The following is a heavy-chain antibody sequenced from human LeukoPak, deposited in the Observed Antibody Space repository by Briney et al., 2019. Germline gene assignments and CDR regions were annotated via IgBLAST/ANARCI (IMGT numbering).Heavy chain of an antibody. CDR3: ARNRGITIFGYYFYYMDV. D-gene: IGHD3-3*01. V-gene: IGHV3-66*02. J-gene: IGHJ6*03. Sequence: GGSLRLSCAASGFTVSSNYMSWVRQAPGKGLEWVSVIYSGGSTYYADSVKGRFTISRDNSKNTLYLQMNSLRAEDTAVYYCARNRGITIFGYYFYYMDVWGKGTTVTVSS. CDR2: IYSGGST. CDR1: GFTVSSNY.